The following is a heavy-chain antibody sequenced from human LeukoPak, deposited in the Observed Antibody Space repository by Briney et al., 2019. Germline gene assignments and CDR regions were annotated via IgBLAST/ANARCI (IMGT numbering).Heavy chain of an antibody. Sequence: SETLSLTCTVSGGSISSYYWSWIRQPPGKGLEWTGYIYTSGSTNYNPSLKSRVTVSVDTSKNQFSLKLSSVTAADTAVYYCASDGGVPAAQGSFFPYYYYYDYMDVWGKGTTVTVSS. V-gene: IGHV4-4*08. CDR2: IYTSGST. J-gene: IGHJ6*03. CDR3: ASDGGVPAAQGSFFPYYYYYDYMDV. CDR1: GGSISSYY. D-gene: IGHD2-2*01.